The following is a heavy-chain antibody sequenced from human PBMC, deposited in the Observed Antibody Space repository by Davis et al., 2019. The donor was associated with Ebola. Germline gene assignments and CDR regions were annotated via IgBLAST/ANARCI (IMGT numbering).Heavy chain of an antibody. J-gene: IGHJ4*02. D-gene: IGHD6-19*01. V-gene: IGHV4-59*01. CDR3: AGAGYSSGWNFDY. CDR1: GGSISSYY. CDR2: IYSSGST. Sequence: SETLSLTCTVSGGSISSYYWSWIRQPPGTGLEWIGYIYSSGSTNSNPSLKSRVTMSVDTSKNQFSLKVRSVTAADTALYYCAGAGYSSGWNFDYWGQGIPVTVSS.